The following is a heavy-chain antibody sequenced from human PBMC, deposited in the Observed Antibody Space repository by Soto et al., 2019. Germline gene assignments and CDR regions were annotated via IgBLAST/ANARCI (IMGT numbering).Heavy chain of an antibody. CDR3: ARRGGSSSGYYYYAMDV. V-gene: IGHV4-31*03. Sequence: PSETLSLTCSVSSDSMNSGGYYWSWIRQHPGKGLEWIGYTDSNGDTYYNPSLKSRVTISGDTSKNPFSLNLTSVTAADTAVYYCARRGGSSSGYYYYAMDVWGQGTPVTVSS. J-gene: IGHJ6*02. CDR2: TDSNGDT. CDR1: SDSMNSGGYY. D-gene: IGHD6-6*01.